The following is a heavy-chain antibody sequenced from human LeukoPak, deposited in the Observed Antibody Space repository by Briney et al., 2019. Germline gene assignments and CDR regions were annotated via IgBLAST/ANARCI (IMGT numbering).Heavy chain of an antibody. CDR2: IWYDGSNK. Sequence: GGSLRLSCAASGLTFSSYGMHWVRQAPGKGLEWVAVIWYDGSNKYYADSVKGRFTISRDNSKNTLYLQMNSLRAEDTAVYYCARGAYSSSYFDYWGQGTLVTVSS. CDR1: GLTFSSYG. CDR3: ARGAYSSSYFDY. V-gene: IGHV3-33*01. J-gene: IGHJ4*02. D-gene: IGHD6-13*01.